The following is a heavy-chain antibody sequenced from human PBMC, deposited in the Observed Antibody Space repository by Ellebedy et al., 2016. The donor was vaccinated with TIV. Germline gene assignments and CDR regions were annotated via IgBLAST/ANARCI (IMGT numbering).Heavy chain of an antibody. Sequence: SVKVSXXASGGTFSSYAISWVRQAPGQGLEWMGGIIPIFGTANYAQKFQGRVTITADESTSTAYMELSSLRSEDTAVYYCARDHYDFWSGYSYYYYMDVWGKGTTVTVSS. CDR3: ARDHYDFWSGYSYYYYMDV. V-gene: IGHV1-69*13. J-gene: IGHJ6*03. CDR1: GGTFSSYA. CDR2: IIPIFGTA. D-gene: IGHD3-3*01.